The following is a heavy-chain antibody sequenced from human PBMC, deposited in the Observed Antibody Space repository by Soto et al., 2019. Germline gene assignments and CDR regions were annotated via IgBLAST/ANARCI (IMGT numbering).Heavy chain of an antibody. J-gene: IGHJ4*02. CDR3: PRGSLIAGVIRPSFGY. CDR1: GYTFTSYY. V-gene: IGHV1-46*03. Sequence: ASVKVSCKASGYTFTSYYMHWVRQAPGQGLEWMGIINPSGGSTSYAQKFQGRVTMTRDTSTSTVYMELSSLRSDDTAAYYCPRGSLIAGVIRPSFGYWGQGARVRVSS. D-gene: IGHD3-22*01. CDR2: INPSGGST.